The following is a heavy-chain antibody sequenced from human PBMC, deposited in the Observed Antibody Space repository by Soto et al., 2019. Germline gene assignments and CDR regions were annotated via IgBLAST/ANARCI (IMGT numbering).Heavy chain of an antibody. CDR1: GGSFNAYY. CDR2: INHSGNT. V-gene: IGHV4-34*01. CDR3: ARVVVGPTNYFDP. Sequence: SSETLSLTCGVNGGSFNAYYWSWIRQPPGKGLEWIGEINHSGNTNYNSALKSRVTISVDTSKNQFSLNLTSVTAADTAGYYCARVVVGPTNYFDPWGQGTLVTVSS. J-gene: IGHJ5*02. D-gene: IGHD2-21*01.